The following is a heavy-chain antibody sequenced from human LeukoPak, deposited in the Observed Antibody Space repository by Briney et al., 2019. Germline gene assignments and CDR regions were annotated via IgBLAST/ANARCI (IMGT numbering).Heavy chain of an antibody. V-gene: IGHV3-11*01. J-gene: IGHJ4*02. CDR1: GFTFSDYY. Sequence: GRSLRLSCAASGFTFSDYYMSWIRQAPGKGLGWVSYISSSGSITDYAYSVKGRFTIPRDNAKNSLYLQKNSLRAEDTAVYYCARDRKNSYGHEFDYWGQGTLVTVSS. D-gene: IGHD5-18*01. CDR3: ARDRKNSYGHEFDY. CDR2: ISSSGSIT.